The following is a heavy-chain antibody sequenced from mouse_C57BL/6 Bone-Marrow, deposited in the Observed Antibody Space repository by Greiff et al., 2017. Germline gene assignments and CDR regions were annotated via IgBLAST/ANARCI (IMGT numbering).Heavy chain of an antibody. CDR3: ARFEYDGYFEV. D-gene: IGHD2-4*01. Sequence: QVQLQQSGAELVRPGASVTLSCKASGYTFTDYEMHWVKQTPVHGLEWIGAIDPETGGTAYNQKFKGKAILTADKSSSTAYMELSSLTSEDSAVSYCARFEYDGYFEVWGTGTTVTVSS. V-gene: IGHV1-15*01. CDR1: GYTFTDYE. CDR2: IDPETGGT. J-gene: IGHJ1*03.